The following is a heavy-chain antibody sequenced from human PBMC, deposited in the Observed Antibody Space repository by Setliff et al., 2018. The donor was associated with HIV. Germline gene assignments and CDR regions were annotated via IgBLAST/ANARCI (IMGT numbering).Heavy chain of an antibody. CDR3: ARGELDLDY. J-gene: IGHJ4*02. CDR2: INTHTGNP. Sequence: ASVKVSCKASGYTFTSYAMHWVRQAPGQGLEWMGWINTHTGNPTYAQGFAGRFVFSLDTSVSTAYLQISSLKAEDTAVYYCARGELDLDYWGQGTLVTVSS. V-gene: IGHV7-4-1*02. CDR1: GYTFTSYA. D-gene: IGHD1-1*01.